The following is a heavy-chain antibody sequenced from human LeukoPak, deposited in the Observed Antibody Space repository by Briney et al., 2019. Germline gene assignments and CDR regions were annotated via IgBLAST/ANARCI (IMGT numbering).Heavy chain of an antibody. J-gene: IGHJ4*02. Sequence: PSETLSLTCAVYGGSFSGYYWSWIRQPPGKGLEWIGEINHSGSTNYNPSLKSRVTISVDTSKNQFSLELSSVTAADTAVYYCARGEDWGQGTLVTVSS. CDR2: INHSGST. CDR1: GGSFSGYY. CDR3: ARGED. V-gene: IGHV4-34*01.